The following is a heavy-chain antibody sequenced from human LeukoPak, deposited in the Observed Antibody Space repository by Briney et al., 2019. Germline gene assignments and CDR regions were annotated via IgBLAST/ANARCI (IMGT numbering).Heavy chain of an antibody. V-gene: IGHV3-64*01. CDR2: VSSNGGST. CDR3: AREERMVRGSSYYYGMDV. D-gene: IGHD3-10*01. CDR1: GFTFSSHA. J-gene: IGHJ6*02. Sequence: GGSLRLSCAASGFTFSSHAMHWVRQAPGKGLEYVSAVSSNGGSTYYANSVKGRFTISRDNSKNTLYLQMGSLRAEDMAVYYCAREERMVRGSSYYYGMDVWGQGTTVTVSS.